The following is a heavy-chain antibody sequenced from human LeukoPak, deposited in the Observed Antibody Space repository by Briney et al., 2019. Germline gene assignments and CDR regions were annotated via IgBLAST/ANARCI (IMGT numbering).Heavy chain of an antibody. J-gene: IGHJ4*02. Sequence: GASVTVSCKASGYTFTGYYMHWVRQAPGQGLEWMGRINPNSGGTNYAQKFQGRVTMTRDTSISTAYMELSRLRSDDTAVYYCARGGSYDFWSGYSSYFDYWGQGTLVTVSS. CDR3: ARGGSYDFWSGYSSYFDY. CDR1: GYTFTGYY. D-gene: IGHD3-3*01. V-gene: IGHV1-2*06. CDR2: INPNSGGT.